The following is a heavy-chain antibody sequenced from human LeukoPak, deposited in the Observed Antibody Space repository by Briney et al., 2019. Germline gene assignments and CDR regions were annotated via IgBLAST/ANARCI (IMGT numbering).Heavy chain of an antibody. CDR2: INHSGST. J-gene: IGHJ4*02. D-gene: IGHD4-17*01. V-gene: IGHV4-34*01. CDR3: ARSYGDAFDY. Sequence: SETLSLTCAVYGGSFSGYYWSWIRQPPGKGLEWIGEINHSGSTSYNPSLKSRVTISVDTSKNQFSLKLSSVTAADTAVYYCARSYGDAFDYWGQGTLVTVSS. CDR1: GGSFSGYY.